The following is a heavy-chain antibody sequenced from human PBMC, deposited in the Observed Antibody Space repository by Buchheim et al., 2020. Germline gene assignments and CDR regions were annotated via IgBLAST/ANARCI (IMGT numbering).Heavy chain of an antibody. V-gene: IGHV3-33*01. D-gene: IGHD2-15*01. CDR1: GFIFDSFA. CDR3: ARDGLYSRGPSYYGMDV. Sequence: QVQLVESGGGVVQPGGSLRLSCAASGFIFDSFAMHWVRQAPGKGLEWVAAIWYDGSPGSYADSVKGRLTISRDNNTETLYLQMNSLRVEDTAVYYCARDGLYSRGPSYYGMDVWGQGTT. J-gene: IGHJ6*02. CDR2: IWYDGSPG.